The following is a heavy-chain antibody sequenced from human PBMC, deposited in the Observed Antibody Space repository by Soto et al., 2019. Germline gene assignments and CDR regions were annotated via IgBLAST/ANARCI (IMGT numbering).Heavy chain of an antibody. V-gene: IGHV4-59*02. CDR1: GGSVTRYS. Sequence: SETLSLTCTVSGGSVTRYSWSCVRQPPGKALEWIGTIFYCVSTTYNPSFKSRVSLSVDTAKNQFSLKVGSVTAADTAVYFCARALYGSGVLDVWGQGTTVTVSS. CDR3: ARALYGSGVLDV. J-gene: IGHJ6*02. D-gene: IGHD3-10*01. CDR2: IFYCVST.